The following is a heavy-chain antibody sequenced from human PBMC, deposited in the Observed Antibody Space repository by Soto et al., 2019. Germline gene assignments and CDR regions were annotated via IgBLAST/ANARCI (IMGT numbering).Heavy chain of an antibody. Sequence: LRLSCAASGFTFSNYGMHWVRQAPGKGLEWVAVIWYDGNNKYYADSVKGRFTISRDNSNNTLYVQMTSLRAEDTAVYYCARGLHSLFDYWGQGTLVTVSS. V-gene: IGHV3-33*01. CDR1: GFTFSNYG. CDR2: IWYDGNNK. CDR3: ARGLHSLFDY. D-gene: IGHD2-21*01. J-gene: IGHJ4*02.